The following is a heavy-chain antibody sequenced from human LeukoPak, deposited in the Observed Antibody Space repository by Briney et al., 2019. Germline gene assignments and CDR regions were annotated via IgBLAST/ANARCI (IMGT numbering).Heavy chain of an antibody. CDR3: ARDRRVSYYDILTGDYYYGMDV. D-gene: IGHD3-9*01. Sequence: APVTVSCKASGYTFTSYGISWVRQAPGQGLEWMGWISAYNGNTNYAQKLQGRVTMTTDTSTSTAYMELRSLRSDDTAVYYCARDRRVSYYDILTGDYYYGMDVWGQGTTVTVSS. CDR2: ISAYNGNT. V-gene: IGHV1-18*01. J-gene: IGHJ6*02. CDR1: GYTFTSYG.